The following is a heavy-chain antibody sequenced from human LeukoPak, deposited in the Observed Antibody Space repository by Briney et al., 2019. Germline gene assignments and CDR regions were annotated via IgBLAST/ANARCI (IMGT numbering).Heavy chain of an antibody. CDR1: GFTFSSYA. Sequence: GGSLRLSCAASGFTFSSYALGWVRQAPGKGLEWLSALSGSGSATYYADSVKGRFTISRDNSKSTLYLQMNRLGVEDTAVYYCGKDRSYGLDVWGQGTKVSVSS. CDR3: GKDRSYGLDV. V-gene: IGHV3-23*01. J-gene: IGHJ6*02. CDR2: LSGSGSAT.